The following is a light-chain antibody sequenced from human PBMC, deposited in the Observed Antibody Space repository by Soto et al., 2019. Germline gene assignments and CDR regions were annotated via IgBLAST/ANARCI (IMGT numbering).Light chain of an antibody. J-gene: IGKJ5*01. V-gene: IGKV1-5*01. Sequence: DIQMTQSPSTLSASLGDRVSISCRASQSVSVWVAWYQQKPGTAPKLLIYDAFTVDTGVPSRFRGSGSGTDYTLTISSLQPEDFEPYYCQQSYSNPQTFGQGTRLEIK. CDR3: QQSYSNPQT. CDR2: DAF. CDR1: QSVSVW.